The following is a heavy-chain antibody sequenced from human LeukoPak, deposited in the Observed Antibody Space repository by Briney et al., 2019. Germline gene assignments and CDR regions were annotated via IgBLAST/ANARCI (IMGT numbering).Heavy chain of an antibody. CDR1: GGPIGNYY. J-gene: IGHJ6*03. D-gene: IGHD3-10*01. Sequence: SEPLSLTCTVSGGPIGNYYWNWIRQSAGKGLEWLGRIYTSGSTSYNPFLKSRLTLSIDKSNTQFSLRLTSATSRDSAVYYFARDFPILLWAGDLLPPEYNYFMDVWGKGTTVTVSS. CDR2: IYTSGST. CDR3: ARDFPILLWAGDLLPPEYNYFMDV. V-gene: IGHV4-4*07.